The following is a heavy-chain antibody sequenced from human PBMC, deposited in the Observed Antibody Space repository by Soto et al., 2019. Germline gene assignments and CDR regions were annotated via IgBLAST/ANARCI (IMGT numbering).Heavy chain of an antibody. CDR1: GFTFSSYG. CDR2: ISYDGSEK. Sequence: QVQLVEPGGGVVQPGRSLRLSCAASGFTFSSYGIHWVRQAPGKWLEWGAVISYDGSEKYYADSVKGRFTISRDNSKNTLFLQMSSLRPGDTAVYYCARDLRGCSGGTCYSTYHYGMDVWGQGTTVTVSS. J-gene: IGHJ6*02. D-gene: IGHD2-15*01. CDR3: ARDLRGCSGGTCYSTYHYGMDV. V-gene: IGHV3-30-3*01.